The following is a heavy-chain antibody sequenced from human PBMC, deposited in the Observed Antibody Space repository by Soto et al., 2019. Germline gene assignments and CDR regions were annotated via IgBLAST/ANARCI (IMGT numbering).Heavy chain of an antibody. CDR2: IWYDGSNK. V-gene: IGHV3-33*01. CDR3: ARLASLGHPYYFGMDV. J-gene: IGHJ6*02. CDR1: GFTFSSYG. Sequence: GGSLRLSCAASGFTFSSYGMHWVRQAPGKGLEWVAVIWYDGSNKYYADSVKGRFTISRDNSKNTLYLQMNSLRAEDTAVYYCARLASLGHPYYFGMDVWGQGTTVTVSS.